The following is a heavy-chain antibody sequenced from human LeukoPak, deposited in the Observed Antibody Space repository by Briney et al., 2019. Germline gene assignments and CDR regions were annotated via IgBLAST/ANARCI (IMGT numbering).Heavy chain of an antibody. CDR2: IIPIFGTA. Sequence: SVKVSCKASGGTFSSYAISWVRQAPGQGLEWMGGIIPIFGTANYAQKFQGRVTITADESTSTAYMELSNLRSEDTAVYYCARAKRYYYDSSGYYWDYWGQGTLVTVSS. CDR3: ARAKRYYYDSSGYYWDY. J-gene: IGHJ4*02. V-gene: IGHV1-69*13. D-gene: IGHD3-22*01. CDR1: GGTFSSYA.